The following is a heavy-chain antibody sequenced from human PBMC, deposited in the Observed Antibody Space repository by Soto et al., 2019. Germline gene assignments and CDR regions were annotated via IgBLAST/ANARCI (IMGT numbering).Heavy chain of an antibody. CDR1: GFTFSYYT. Sequence: EVQLLESGGGLVQPGGSLRLSCVASGFTFSYYTMSWVRQAPGKGLEWVSGISNSGDTIYYADSVKGRFTISRDNFKNTLYLQMNSLRADDTAVYYFADPVPAPTHYAYYDMDVWGQGTTVTVSS. D-gene: IGHD2-2*01. J-gene: IGHJ6*02. CDR2: ISNSGDTI. V-gene: IGHV3-23*01. CDR3: ADPVPAPTHYAYYDMDV.